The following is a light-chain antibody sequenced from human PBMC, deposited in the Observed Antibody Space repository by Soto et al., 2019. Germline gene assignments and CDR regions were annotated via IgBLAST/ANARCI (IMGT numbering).Light chain of an antibody. Sequence: EIVLTQSPGTLSLSPGERATLSSRASQSVSSSYLAWYQQKPGQAPRLLIYGASSRATGIPDRFSGSGSGTDFTLTISRLEPEDCAVYYCQQYGSSPAPITFGQGTRLEIK. CDR2: GAS. CDR3: QQYGSSPAPIT. CDR1: QSVSSSY. V-gene: IGKV3-20*01. J-gene: IGKJ5*01.